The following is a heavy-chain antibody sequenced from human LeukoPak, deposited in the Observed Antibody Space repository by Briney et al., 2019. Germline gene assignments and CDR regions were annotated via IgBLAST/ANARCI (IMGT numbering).Heavy chain of an antibody. CDR2: IYTSGST. J-gene: IGHJ4*02. Sequence: SSETLSLTCTVSGVSISSGSYYWSWIRQPAGKGLEWIGRIYTSGSTNYNPSLKSRVTISVDTSKNQFSLKLSSVTAADTAVYYCARDPDYWGQGTLVTVSS. V-gene: IGHV4-61*02. CDR3: ARDPDY. CDR1: GVSISSGSYY.